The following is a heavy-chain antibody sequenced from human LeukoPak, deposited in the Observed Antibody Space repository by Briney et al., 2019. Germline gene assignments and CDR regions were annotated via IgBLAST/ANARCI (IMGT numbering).Heavy chain of an antibody. CDR2: ISAYNGNT. J-gene: IGHJ4*02. CDR1: GYTLTSYG. CDR3: AIRGPGRSFDY. Sequence: ASVKVSCKASGYTLTSYGISWVRQAPGQGLEWMGWISAYNGNTNYAQKLQGRVTMTTDTSTSTAYMELRSLRSEDTAVYYCAIRGPGRSFDYWGQGTLVTVSS. V-gene: IGHV1-18*01. D-gene: IGHD3-10*01.